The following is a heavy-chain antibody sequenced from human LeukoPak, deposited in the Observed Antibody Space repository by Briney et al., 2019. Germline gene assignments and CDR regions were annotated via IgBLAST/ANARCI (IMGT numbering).Heavy chain of an antibody. CDR1: GYTFTSYG. CDR3: ARTVFIYDSSGSTSVVGFDL. J-gene: IGHJ2*01. Sequence: GASVKVSCKASGYTFTSYGISWVRQAPGQGLEWMGWISAYNGNANYAQKLQGRVTMTTDTSTSTAYMELRGLRSDDTAVYYCARTVFIYDSSGSTSVVGFDLWGRGTLVTVSS. V-gene: IGHV1-18*01. D-gene: IGHD3-22*01. CDR2: ISAYNGNA.